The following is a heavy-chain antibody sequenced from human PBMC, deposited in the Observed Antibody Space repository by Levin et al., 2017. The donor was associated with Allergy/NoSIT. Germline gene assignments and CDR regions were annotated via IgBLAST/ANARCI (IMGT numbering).Heavy chain of an antibody. Sequence: GESLKISCAASGFTFDDYGMNWVRQAPGKGLEWVSGINWNGGRTGYADSVKGRFTISRDNAKNSLYLQMNSLRAEDTALYYCARDKGIAVDGGFDYWGQGTLVTVSS. CDR3: ARDKGIAVDGGFDY. D-gene: IGHD6-19*01. CDR2: INWNGGRT. J-gene: IGHJ4*02. CDR1: GFTFDDYG. V-gene: IGHV3-20*04.